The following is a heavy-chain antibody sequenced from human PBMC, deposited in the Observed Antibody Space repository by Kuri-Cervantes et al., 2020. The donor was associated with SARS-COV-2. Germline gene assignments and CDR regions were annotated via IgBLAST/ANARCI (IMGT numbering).Heavy chain of an antibody. CDR2: IKQDGSEK. CDR1: GFTFSSYW. V-gene: IGHV3-7*03. D-gene: IGHD4-17*01. J-gene: IGHJ4*02. Sequence: GESLKISCAASGFTFSSYWMSWVRQAPGKGLEWVANIKQDGSEKYYVDPVKGRFTISRDNAKNSLYLQMNSLRAEDTAVYYCAKDRVYGDYQYFDYWGQGTLVTVSS. CDR3: AKDRVYGDYQYFDY.